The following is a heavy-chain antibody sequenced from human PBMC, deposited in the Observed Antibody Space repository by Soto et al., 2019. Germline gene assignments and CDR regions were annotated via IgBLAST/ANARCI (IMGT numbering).Heavy chain of an antibody. CDR2: IYPGDSDT. J-gene: IGHJ5*02. V-gene: IGHV5-51*01. CDR1: GYSFSSYC. D-gene: IGHD6-6*01. CDR3: ARPYSSSQGADP. Sequence: GESLKISCEGSGYSFSSYCICRVPQMPGKGLEWMGIIYPGDSDTRYSPSFQGQVNISADKSISTAYLQWSSLKASDTAMYYCARPYSSSQGADPWGQATLVTVSS.